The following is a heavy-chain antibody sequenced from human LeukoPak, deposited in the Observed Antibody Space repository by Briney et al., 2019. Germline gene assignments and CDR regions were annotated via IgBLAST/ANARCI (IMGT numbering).Heavy chain of an antibody. Sequence: SETLSLTCTVSGYSISSGYYWGWIRQPPGKGLEWIGSIYHSGSTYYNPSLKSRVTISVDTSKNQFSLKLSSVTAADTAVYYCAVHGHGYSGYDPKAPFDYWGQGTLVTVSS. CDR2: IYHSGST. CDR3: AVHGHGYSGYDPKAPFDY. V-gene: IGHV4-38-2*02. CDR1: GYSISSGYY. D-gene: IGHD5-12*01. J-gene: IGHJ4*02.